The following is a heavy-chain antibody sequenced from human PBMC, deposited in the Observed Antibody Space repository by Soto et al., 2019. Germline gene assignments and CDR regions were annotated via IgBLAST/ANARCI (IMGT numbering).Heavy chain of an antibody. CDR3: ARDPKRWGELSSYYYYGMDV. J-gene: IGHJ6*02. CDR1: GGSISSSNW. CDR2: IYHSGST. D-gene: IGHD3-16*02. V-gene: IGHV4-4*02. Sequence: QVQLQESGPGLVKPSGTLSLTCAVSGGSISSSNWWSWVRQPPGKGLEWIGEIYHSGSTNYNPSLKSRVTISGDKSKNQFSLKLSSVTAADTAVYYCARDPKRWGELSSYYYYGMDVWGQGTTVTVSS.